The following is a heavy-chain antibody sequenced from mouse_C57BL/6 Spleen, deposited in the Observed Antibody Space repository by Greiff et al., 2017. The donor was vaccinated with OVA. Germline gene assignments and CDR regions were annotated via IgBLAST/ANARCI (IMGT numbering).Heavy chain of an antibody. J-gene: IGHJ2*01. D-gene: IGHD1-1*01. Sequence: VQLQQSGTVLARPGASVKMSCKTSGYTFTSYWMHWVKQRPGQGLEWIGAIYPGNSDTSYNQKFKGKAKLTAVTSASTAYMELSSLTNEDSAVXYCTKTGLLAVVAGFDYWGQGTTLTVSS. CDR3: TKTGLLAVVAGFDY. CDR2: IYPGNSDT. CDR1: GYTFTSYW. V-gene: IGHV1-5*01.